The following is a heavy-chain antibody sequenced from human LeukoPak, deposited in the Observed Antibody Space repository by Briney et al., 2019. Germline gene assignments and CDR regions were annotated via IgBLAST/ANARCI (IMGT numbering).Heavy chain of an antibody. CDR2: ISAYNGNT. CDR3: ARATREYCSSTSCYISNWFDP. D-gene: IGHD2-2*02. Sequence: ASVNVSCKASGYTFTSYGISGVRQAPGQGLEWMGWISAYNGNTKYAQKLQGRVTMTTDTSTSTAYMELRSLRSDDTAVYYYARATREYCSSTSCYISNWFDPWGQGTLVTVSS. CDR1: GYTFTSYG. J-gene: IGHJ5*02. V-gene: IGHV1-18*01.